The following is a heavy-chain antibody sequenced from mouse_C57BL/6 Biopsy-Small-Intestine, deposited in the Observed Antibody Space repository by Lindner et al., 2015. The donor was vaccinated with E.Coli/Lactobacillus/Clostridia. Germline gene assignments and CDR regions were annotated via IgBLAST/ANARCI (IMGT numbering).Heavy chain of an antibody. Sequence: VQLQESGAELARPGASVKLSCKASGYTFTRYGISWVKQRTGQGLEWIGEIYPRSGNTYYNEKFKGKATLTADKSSSTAYMEPCSLTSEDSAVYFCARGDSNYEDYFDYWGQGTTLTVSS. CDR2: IYPRSGNT. D-gene: IGHD2-5*01. CDR3: ARGDSNYEDYFDY. J-gene: IGHJ2*01. CDR1: GYTFTRYG. V-gene: IGHV1-81*01.